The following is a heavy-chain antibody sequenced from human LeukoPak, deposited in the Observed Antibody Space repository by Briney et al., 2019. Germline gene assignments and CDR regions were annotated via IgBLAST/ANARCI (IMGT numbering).Heavy chain of an antibody. CDR3: ARTQWLEDAFDF. Sequence: ASVKVSCKASDDTFSNYGISWVRHATGQRPECMGWISTYNGNTHYAQKFQGRVTMTTDTSTNIAYMELRDLRSDDTAVYYCARTQWLEDAFDFWGQGTVVTVSS. J-gene: IGHJ3*01. V-gene: IGHV1-18*01. CDR2: ISTYNGNT. D-gene: IGHD6-19*01. CDR1: DDTFSNYG.